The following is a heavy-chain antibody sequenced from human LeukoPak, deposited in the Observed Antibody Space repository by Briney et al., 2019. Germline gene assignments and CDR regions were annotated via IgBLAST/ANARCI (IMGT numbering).Heavy chain of an antibody. Sequence: GGSLRLSCAASGFTFSSYAMTWVRQAPGQGLEWVSGNSGSGGSTYYADSVKGRFTISRDNSKNTLYLQMNCLRAEDTAVYYCAKVIVSVDTAIDYWGQGTLVTVSS. J-gene: IGHJ4*02. V-gene: IGHV3-23*01. D-gene: IGHD5-18*01. CDR3: AKVIVSVDTAIDY. CDR1: GFTFSSYA. CDR2: NSGSGGST.